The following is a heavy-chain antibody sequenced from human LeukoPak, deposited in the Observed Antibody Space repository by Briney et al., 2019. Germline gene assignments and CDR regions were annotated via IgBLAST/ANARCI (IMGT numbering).Heavy chain of an antibody. D-gene: IGHD2-15*01. Sequence: PSETLSLTCTVSGGSISSYYWSWIRQPPGKGLEWIAYIYYSGSTNYNPSLKSRVTISVDTSKNQFSLKLSSVTAADTAVYYCARAVVVVAATHFDYWGQGTLVTVSS. CDR3: ARAVVVVAATHFDY. J-gene: IGHJ4*02. CDR2: IYYSGST. CDR1: GGSISSYY. V-gene: IGHV4-59*01.